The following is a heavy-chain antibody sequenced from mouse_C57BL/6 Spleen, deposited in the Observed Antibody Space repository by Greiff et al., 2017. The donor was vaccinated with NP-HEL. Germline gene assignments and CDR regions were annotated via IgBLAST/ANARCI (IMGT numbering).Heavy chain of an antibody. V-gene: IGHV1-42*01. CDR2: INPSTGGT. CDR3: ARGEDDYDVDVDV. CDR1: GYSFTGYY. Sequence: EVKLMESGPELVKPGASVKISCKASGYSFTGYYMNWVKQSPEKSLEWIGEINPSTGGTTYNQKFKAKATLTVDKSSSTAYMQLKSLTSEDSAGYYCARGEDDYDVDVDVWGTGTTVTVSS. D-gene: IGHD2-4*01. J-gene: IGHJ1*03.